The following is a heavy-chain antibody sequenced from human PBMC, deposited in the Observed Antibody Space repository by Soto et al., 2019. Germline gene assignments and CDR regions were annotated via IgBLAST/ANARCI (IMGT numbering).Heavy chain of an antibody. CDR1: GGSFSGYY. D-gene: IGHD4-4*01. J-gene: IGHJ4*02. CDR2: INHSVST. V-gene: IGHV4-34*01. Sequence: XGTLSLTFAVYGGSFSGYYGSWIRQPPGKGLEWIGEINHSVSTNYNPSLKSRVTISVDTSKNQFSLKLSSVTAADPAVYYCARRTTVIQFDYWGQRTLVTVSS. CDR3: ARRTTVIQFDY.